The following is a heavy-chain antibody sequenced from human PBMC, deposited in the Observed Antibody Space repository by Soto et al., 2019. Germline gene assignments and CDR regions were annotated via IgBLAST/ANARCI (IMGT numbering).Heavy chain of an antibody. Sequence: SETLSLTCTGSGGSISSGGYYWSWIRQHPGKGLEWIGYIYYSGSTYYNPSLKSRVTISVDTSKNQFSLKLSSVTAADTAVYYCARHPVYSSSWYGFDPWGQGTLVTVSS. V-gene: IGHV4-31*03. J-gene: IGHJ5*02. D-gene: IGHD6-13*01. CDR1: GGSISSGGYY. CDR3: ARHPVYSSSWYGFDP. CDR2: IYYSGST.